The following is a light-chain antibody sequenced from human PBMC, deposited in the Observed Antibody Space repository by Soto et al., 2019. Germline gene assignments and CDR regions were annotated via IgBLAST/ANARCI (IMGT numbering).Light chain of an antibody. V-gene: IGKV3-20*01. CDR2: GAS. J-gene: IGKJ2*01. CDR3: LLYLSQDLYT. Sequence: EIVLTQTPGTLSVSPGERATLSCRASQSVTSSHLGWYQQKPGQAPRLLIYGASTRATGIPDIFSGSGSDTDFSLTTRRLHPEDFAIYYCLLYLSQDLYTFGPGTKVQIK. CDR1: QSVTSSH.